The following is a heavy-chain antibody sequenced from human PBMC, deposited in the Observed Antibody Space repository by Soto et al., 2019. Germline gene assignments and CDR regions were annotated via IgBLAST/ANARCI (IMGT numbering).Heavy chain of an antibody. V-gene: IGHV3-21*06. CDR3: VRGMNPLF. Sequence: GGSLRLSCAASRFTLRTYTMNWVRQAPGKGLEWVSSISISSSDRYYADSVRGRFTISRDNAKNALYLQMNSLRADDTAVYFCVRGMNPLFGGQGTLVTV. J-gene: IGHJ4*01. CDR2: ISISSSDR. CDR1: RFTLRTYT.